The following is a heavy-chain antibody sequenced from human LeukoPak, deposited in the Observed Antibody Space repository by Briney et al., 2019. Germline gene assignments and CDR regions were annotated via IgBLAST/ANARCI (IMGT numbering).Heavy chain of an antibody. CDR3: ARDPFECSATSCYHFY. Sequence: GGSLRLSCAASGFTFSSYGMHWVRQAPGKGLEWVAFIRYDGSNKYYADSVKGRFTISRDNSKNTLYLQMNSLRAEDTAVYYCARDPFECSATSCYHFYWGQGTLVTVSS. CDR2: IRYDGSNK. D-gene: IGHD2-2*01. V-gene: IGHV3-30*02. CDR1: GFTFSSYG. J-gene: IGHJ4*02.